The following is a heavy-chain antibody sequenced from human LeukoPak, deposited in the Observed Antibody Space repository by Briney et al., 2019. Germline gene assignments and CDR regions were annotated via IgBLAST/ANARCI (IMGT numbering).Heavy chain of an antibody. CDR2: ISWNSGSI. J-gene: IGHJ5*02. D-gene: IGHD6-19*01. CDR1: AFTFDDYA. V-gene: IGHV3-9*01. Sequence: GGSLRLSCAASAFTFDDYAMHWLRQVPGKGLEWVSGISWNSGSIGYADSVKGRFTISRDNAKNSLYLQMNSLRAEDTALYYCAKQWLVSDWFDPWGQGTLVTVSS. CDR3: AKQWLVSDWFDP.